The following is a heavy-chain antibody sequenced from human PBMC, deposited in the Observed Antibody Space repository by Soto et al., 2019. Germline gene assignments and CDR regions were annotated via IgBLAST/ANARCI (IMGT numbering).Heavy chain of an antibody. D-gene: IGHD5-12*01. Sequence: QLQLQESGPGLLKPSGTLSLTCAVSGGSISRANWWSWVRQPPGKGLEWIGEVYHRRTTNYNPSLKRRVTISIDESNNHLSRKLSSVTAADTAVYYCATREMATWTEYWCQGTLVTVSS. V-gene: IGHV4-4*02. CDR3: ATREMATWTEY. J-gene: IGHJ4*02. CDR2: VYHRRTT. CDR1: GGSISRANW.